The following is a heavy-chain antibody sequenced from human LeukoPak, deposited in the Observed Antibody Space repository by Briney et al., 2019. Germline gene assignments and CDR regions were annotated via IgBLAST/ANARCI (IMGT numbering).Heavy chain of an antibody. CDR3: AREEDDYVWGSYRSQGNAFDI. J-gene: IGHJ3*02. V-gene: IGHV4-39*07. Sequence: SEXLXXXCTVXGGSISSSSYXWGWIRQPPGKGXEWIGSIYYSGSTYYNPSLKSRVTISVDTSKKQFSLKRSSVTAADTAVYYCAREEDDYVWGSYRSQGNAFDIWGQGTMVTVSS. CDR1: GGSISSSSYX. D-gene: IGHD3-16*02. CDR2: IYYSGST.